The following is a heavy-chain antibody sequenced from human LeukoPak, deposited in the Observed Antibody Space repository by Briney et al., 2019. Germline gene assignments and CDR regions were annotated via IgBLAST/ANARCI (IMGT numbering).Heavy chain of an antibody. J-gene: IGHJ6*03. CDR3: AKGSIVGATSYYYLDV. CDR2: ISGSGDRT. CDR1: GFTFSSYD. D-gene: IGHD1-26*01. Sequence: GGSLRLSCAASGFTFSSYDMTWVRQAPGKGLEWVSGISGSGDRTYYEDSVKGRFTISRDNSKNTLYLQMNSLRAEDTAVYYCAKGSIVGATSYYYLDVWGTGTTVTVSS. V-gene: IGHV3-23*01.